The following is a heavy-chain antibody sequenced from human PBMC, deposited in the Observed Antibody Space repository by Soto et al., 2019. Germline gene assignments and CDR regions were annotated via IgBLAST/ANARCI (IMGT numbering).Heavy chain of an antibody. D-gene: IGHD3-10*01. Sequence: GGSLRLSCVASGFTFSDYAMQWVRQAPGKGLEWVAIVWYDGSDKYYRDSVKGRFSVSRDNSKNTLHLQMNSLGAEDTAMYYCARDYNFDWWGKGTRVTVSS. V-gene: IGHV3-33*01. CDR3: ARDYNFDW. J-gene: IGHJ4*02. CDR1: GFTFSDYA. CDR2: VWYDGSDK.